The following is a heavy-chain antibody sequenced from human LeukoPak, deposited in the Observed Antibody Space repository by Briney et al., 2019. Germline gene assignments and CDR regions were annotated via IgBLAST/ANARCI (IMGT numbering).Heavy chain of an antibody. V-gene: IGHV3-48*01. Sequence: GGSLRLSCAASGFTFSTYTMNWVRQAPEKGLEWVSYISSSSSSIIYYADSVKGRFTISRDNAKNSLYLQMNSLRAEDTAMYYCARGPYGDYVDAFDFWGQGTMVTVSS. CDR3: ARGPYGDYVDAFDF. CDR2: ISSSSSSII. CDR1: GFTFSTYT. D-gene: IGHD4-17*01. J-gene: IGHJ3*01.